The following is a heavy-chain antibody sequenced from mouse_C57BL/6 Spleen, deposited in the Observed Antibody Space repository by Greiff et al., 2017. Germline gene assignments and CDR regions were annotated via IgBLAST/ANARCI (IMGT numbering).Heavy chain of an antibody. V-gene: IGHV7-3*01. J-gene: IGHJ2*01. CDR3: ARYYYGDYFDY. D-gene: IGHD1-1*01. Sequence: EVMLVESGGGLVQPGGSLSLSCAASGFTFTAYYMSWVRQPPGKALEWLGFIRNKANGYTTEYSASVKGRFTISRDNSQSILYLHMNALRAEDSATYYCARYYYGDYFDYWGQGTTLTVSS. CDR1: GFTFTAYY. CDR2: IRNKANGYTT.